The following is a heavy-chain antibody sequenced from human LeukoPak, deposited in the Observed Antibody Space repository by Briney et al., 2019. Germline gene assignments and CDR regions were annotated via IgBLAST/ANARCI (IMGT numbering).Heavy chain of an antibody. V-gene: IGHV1-2*02. CDR2: INPNSGGT. Sequence: GASVKVSCKASGYTFTGYYMHWVRQAPGQGLEWMGWINPNSGGTNYAQKFQGRVTMTRDTSISTLYMELSRLRSDDTAVYYCASGRVWFGKPDHAFDIWGQGTMVTVSS. CDR3: ASGRVWFGKPDHAFDI. CDR1: GYTFTGYY. J-gene: IGHJ3*02. D-gene: IGHD3-10*01.